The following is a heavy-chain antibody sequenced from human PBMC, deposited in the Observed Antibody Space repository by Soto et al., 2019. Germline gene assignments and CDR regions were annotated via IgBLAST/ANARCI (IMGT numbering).Heavy chain of an antibody. CDR1: GFSFSISP. V-gene: IGHV3-30-3*01. CDR2: ISYDGTNK. D-gene: IGHD7-27*01. J-gene: IGHJ4*02. CDR3: ARDPKTSGGQHWAFIYFGS. Sequence: QVQLVESGGGVVQPGRSLRLSCAASGFSFSISPMHWVRQAPGKGPEWVALISYDGTNKFYADSVKGRFTISRDNSKSTLYLQVDSLRPEDAAVYYCARDPKTSGGQHWAFIYFGSWGQGTLVTVSS.